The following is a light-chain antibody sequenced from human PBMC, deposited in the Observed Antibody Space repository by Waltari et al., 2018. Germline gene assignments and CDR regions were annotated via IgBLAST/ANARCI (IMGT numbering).Light chain of an antibody. Sequence: DNQISQSPSSLSASVGDRVTITCQASQDISNFLNVYQQKPGKAPKLLIYDAAKSETGVPSRFSGSAYGTDFTFTISSLQPEDIATYYCQQYANFPLTIGGGTKLEI. J-gene: IGKJ4*01. CDR2: DAA. CDR1: QDISNF. CDR3: QQYANFPLT. V-gene: IGKV1-33*01.